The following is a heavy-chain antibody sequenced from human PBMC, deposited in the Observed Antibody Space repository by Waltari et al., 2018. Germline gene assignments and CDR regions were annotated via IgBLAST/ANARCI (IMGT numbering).Heavy chain of an antibody. CDR3: ARHGVGATWGDAFDI. J-gene: IGHJ3*02. D-gene: IGHD1-26*01. V-gene: IGHV4-38-2*01. CDR2: IYHSGST. Sequence: QVQLQESGPGLVKPSETLSLTCAVSGYSISSGYYWGWLRQPPGKGLEWIGSIYHSGSTYYNPSLKSRVTISVDTSKNQFSLKLSSVTAADTAVYYCARHGVGATWGDAFDIWGQGTMVTVSS. CDR1: GYSISSGYY.